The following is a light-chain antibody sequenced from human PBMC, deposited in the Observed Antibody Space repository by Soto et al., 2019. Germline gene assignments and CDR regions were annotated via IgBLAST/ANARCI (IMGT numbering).Light chain of an antibody. CDR1: QGIIDY. CDR2: AAS. CDR3: HQYDTAPHT. V-gene: IGKV1-27*01. Sequence: DIQMTQSPSSLSASVGDRVTITCRASQGIIDYLAWYQQKPGKAPELLIYAASTLQSGVPSRFSGSGSGTDFTLTISSLKPEDVATYYCHQYDTAPHTFGPGTRVDIK. J-gene: IGKJ1*01.